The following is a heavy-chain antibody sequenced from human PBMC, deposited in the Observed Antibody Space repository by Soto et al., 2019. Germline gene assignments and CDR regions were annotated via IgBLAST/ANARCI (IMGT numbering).Heavy chain of an antibody. CDR2: ISAYNGNT. CDR1: GYTFTSYG. Sequence: ASVKVSCKASGYTFTSYGISWVRQAPGQGLGWMGWISAYNGNTNYAQKLQGRVTMTTDTSTSTAYMELRSLRSDDTAVYYCARDYYDILTGYPNPDAFDIWGQGTMVTVSS. V-gene: IGHV1-18*01. CDR3: ARDYYDILTGYPNPDAFDI. D-gene: IGHD3-9*01. J-gene: IGHJ3*02.